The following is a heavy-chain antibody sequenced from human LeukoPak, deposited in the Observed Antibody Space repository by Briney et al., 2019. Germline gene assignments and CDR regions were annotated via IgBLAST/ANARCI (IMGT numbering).Heavy chain of an antibody. CDR2: IKQDGIEK. CDR1: GFTLSNHW. Sequence: GGSLRLSCAASGFTLSNHWMIWVRQAPGKGLECVANIKQDGIEKYYLDSVKGRFTISRDNAKNSVYLQMNSLRVEDTAVYYSAKGGSYYGKNYYYYGMDVWGQGTTVTVSS. D-gene: IGHD1-26*01. V-gene: IGHV3-7*01. CDR3: AKGGSYYGKNYYYYGMDV. J-gene: IGHJ6*02.